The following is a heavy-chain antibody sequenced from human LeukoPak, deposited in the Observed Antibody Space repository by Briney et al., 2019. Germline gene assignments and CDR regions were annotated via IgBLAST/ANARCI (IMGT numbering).Heavy chain of an antibody. CDR1: GFTFETYW. D-gene: IGHD6-19*01. CDR2: INGYGTTT. Sequence: PGGSLRLSCAASGFTFETYWMHWVRQAPGKGLVWVSCINGYGTTTNYADSVKGRFTISRDNAKNTLYLQMNSLRAEDMALYYCAKSEGHSSGSPFDYWGQGTLVTVSS. V-gene: IGHV3-74*01. CDR3: AKSEGHSSGSPFDY. J-gene: IGHJ4*02.